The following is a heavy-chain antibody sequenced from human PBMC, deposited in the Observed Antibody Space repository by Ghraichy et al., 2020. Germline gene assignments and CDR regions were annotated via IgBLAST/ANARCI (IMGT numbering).Heavy chain of an antibody. Sequence: ASVKVSCKASGYTFTGYYMHWVQQAPGQGLEWMGWINPNSGGTNYAQKFQGRVTMTRDTSISTAYMELSRLRSDDTAVYYCARPYYGSGSYASPIDYWGQGTLVTVSS. CDR3: ARPYYGSGSYASPIDY. D-gene: IGHD3-10*01. V-gene: IGHV1-2*02. CDR2: INPNSGGT. CDR1: GYTFTGYY. J-gene: IGHJ4*02.